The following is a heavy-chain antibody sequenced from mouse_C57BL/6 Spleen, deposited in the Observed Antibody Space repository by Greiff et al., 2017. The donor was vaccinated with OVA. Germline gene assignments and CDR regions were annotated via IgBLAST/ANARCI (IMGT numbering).Heavy chain of an antibody. J-gene: IGHJ3*01. Sequence: VQLQQPGAELVKPGASVKLSCKASGYTFTSYWMHWVKQRPGRGLEWIGRIDPNSGGTKYNEKFKSKATLTVDKPSSTAYMQLSSLTSEDSAVYYCASPYYYGSSWTLVAYWGQGTLVTVSA. CDR1: GYTFTSYW. CDR3: ASPYYYGSSWTLVAY. CDR2: IDPNSGGT. D-gene: IGHD1-1*01. V-gene: IGHV1-72*01.